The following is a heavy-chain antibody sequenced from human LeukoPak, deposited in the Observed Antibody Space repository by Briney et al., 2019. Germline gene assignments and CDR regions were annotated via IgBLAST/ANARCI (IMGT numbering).Heavy chain of an antibody. Sequence: PGGSLRLSCAASGFTFSSYAMSWIRQAPGKGLEWVSYISSSGSTIYYADSVKGRFTISRDDAKNSLYLQMNSLRAEDTAVYYCARAGLHYDYVWGSYLPRFSYGMDVWGQGTTVTVSS. J-gene: IGHJ6*02. CDR3: ARAGLHYDYVWGSYLPRFSYGMDV. CDR2: ISSSGSTI. D-gene: IGHD3-16*02. CDR1: GFTFSSYA. V-gene: IGHV3-11*01.